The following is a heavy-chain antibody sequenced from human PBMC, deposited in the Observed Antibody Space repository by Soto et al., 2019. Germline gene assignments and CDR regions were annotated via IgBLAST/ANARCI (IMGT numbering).Heavy chain of an antibody. Sequence: LGLSCAASEFIFGDYWMNWVRQVPGKGLEWVANIKKDGSDKYYEDSVKGRFTIYRDNAKNSLFLQMNRLRVEDTAVYYCVRSRYGYGFEFWGQGALVTVS. V-gene: IGHV3-7*01. D-gene: IGHD5-12*01. J-gene: IGHJ4*02. CDR2: IKKDGSDK. CDR1: EFIFGDYW. CDR3: VRSRYGYGFEF.